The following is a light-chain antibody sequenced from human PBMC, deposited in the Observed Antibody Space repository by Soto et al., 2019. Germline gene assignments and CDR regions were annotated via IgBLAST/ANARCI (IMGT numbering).Light chain of an antibody. V-gene: IGKV1-27*01. CDR1: QGIGIY. Sequence: DIQMTQSPSSLSASVGDRVTITCRASQGIGIYLAWYQQTPGKVPKHLIYGASKLQSGVPSRFSGSGSGTEFTLTISSLQPDDFATYYCQQYNSYSSITFGQGTRLEIK. CDR3: QQYNSYSSIT. J-gene: IGKJ5*01. CDR2: GAS.